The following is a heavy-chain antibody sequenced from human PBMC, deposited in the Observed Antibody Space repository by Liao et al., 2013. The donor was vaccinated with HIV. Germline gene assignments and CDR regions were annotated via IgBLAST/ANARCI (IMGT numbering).Heavy chain of an antibody. CDR3: AGEAGGYNSFDY. J-gene: IGHJ4*02. V-gene: IGHV4-61*02. D-gene: IGHD5-24*01. CDR1: GGSLSSGDYY. CDR2: IYTSGST. Sequence: QVQLQESGPGLVKPSQTLSLTCTVSGGSLSSGDYYWSWIRQPAGKGLEWIGRIYTSGSTNYNPSLNNRVTISLDTSKNQFSLKLNSVTAADTAVYFCAGEAGGYNSFDYWGQGTLVTVSS.